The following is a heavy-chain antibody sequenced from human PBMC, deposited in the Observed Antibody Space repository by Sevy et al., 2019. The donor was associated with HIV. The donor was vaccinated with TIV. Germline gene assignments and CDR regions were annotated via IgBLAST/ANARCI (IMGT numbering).Heavy chain of an antibody. CDR2: ISSSSRYI. V-gene: IGHV3-21*01. CDR1: GFTFSNYN. J-gene: IGHJ6*02. Sequence: GGSLRLSCAASGFTFSNYNMNWVRQAPGKGLEWVSSISSSSRYIYYADPMKGRFTISRDKPKNSLYLQMNSLRAEDTAVYYCARVVAYCSGGSCFPGYYYGMDVWGQGTTVTVSS. D-gene: IGHD2-15*01. CDR3: ARVVAYCSGGSCFPGYYYGMDV.